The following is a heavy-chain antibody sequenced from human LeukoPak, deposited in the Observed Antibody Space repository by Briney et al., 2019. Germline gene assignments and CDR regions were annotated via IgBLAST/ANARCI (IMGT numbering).Heavy chain of an antibody. V-gene: IGHV1-18*01. CDR1: GYTFTSYG. CDR2: ISAYNGNT. Sequence: ASVKASCKASGYTFTSYGISWVRQAPGQGLEWMGWISAYNGNTNYAQKLQGRATMTTDTSTSTAYMELRSLRSDDTAVYYCATLRYSSGEYGMDVWGQGTTVTVSS. J-gene: IGHJ6*02. CDR3: ATLRYSSGEYGMDV. D-gene: IGHD6-19*01.